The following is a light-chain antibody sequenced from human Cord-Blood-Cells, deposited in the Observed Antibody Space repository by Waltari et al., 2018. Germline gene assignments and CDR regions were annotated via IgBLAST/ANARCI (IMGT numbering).Light chain of an antibody. Sequence: QSALLPPASASGSPGRPLIISCSGTSSDVGGYNLVSCYQQHPGKAPKLMIYEGSKRPSGVSNRFSGSKSGNTASLTISGLQAEDEADYYCCSYAGSSTWVFGGGTKLTVL. J-gene: IGLJ3*02. V-gene: IGLV2-23*01. CDR2: EGS. CDR3: CSYAGSSTWV. CDR1: SSDVGGYNL.